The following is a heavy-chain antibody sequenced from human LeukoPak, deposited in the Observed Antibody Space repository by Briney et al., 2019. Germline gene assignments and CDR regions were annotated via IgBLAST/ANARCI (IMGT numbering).Heavy chain of an antibody. D-gene: IGHD3-10*01. CDR1: GGTFSSYA. CDR3: ARDYGSGSYSSEFDY. J-gene: IGHJ4*02. Sequence: SVKVSCKASGGTFSSYAISWVRQAPGQGLEWMGRIIPILGIANYAQKFQGRVTMTRDTSISTTYMELSRLRSDDTAVYYCARDYGSGSYSSEFDYWGQGTLVTVSS. CDR2: IIPILGIA. V-gene: IGHV1-69*04.